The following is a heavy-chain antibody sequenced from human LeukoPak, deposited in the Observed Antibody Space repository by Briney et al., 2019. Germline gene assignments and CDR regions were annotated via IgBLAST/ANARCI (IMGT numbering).Heavy chain of an antibody. J-gene: IGHJ4*02. CDR3: CFGVLSSVFFDY. CDR2: INVGGATA. Sequence: GGSLRLSCSASGFTFSDYALNWVPQAPGKGLVWVSTINVGGATAYYADSVKGRFTTSRDTSKNTLYLYMNSLRAEDTALYYCCFGVLSSVFFDYWGQGTPVTVSS. CDR1: GFTFSDYA. V-gene: IGHV3-23*01. D-gene: IGHD3-3*01.